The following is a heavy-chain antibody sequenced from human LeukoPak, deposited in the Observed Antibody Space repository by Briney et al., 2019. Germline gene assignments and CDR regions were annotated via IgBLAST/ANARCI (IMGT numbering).Heavy chain of an antibody. D-gene: IGHD3-22*01. CDR3: ARGFFDSRGYSNPFDY. J-gene: IGHJ4*02. Sequence: SETLSLTCTVSGASISSSCWSWIRQSPGKGLEWIGYIYHTGSTKYNPSLESRVTISVDRTKNQFSLKLTYVTAADTAVYYCARGFFDSRGYSNPFDYWGQGALVTVSS. CDR1: GASISSSC. CDR2: IYHTGST. V-gene: IGHV4-59*01.